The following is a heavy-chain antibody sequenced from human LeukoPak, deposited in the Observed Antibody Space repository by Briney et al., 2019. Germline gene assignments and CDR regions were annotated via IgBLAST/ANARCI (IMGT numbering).Heavy chain of an antibody. CDR2: INHSGST. J-gene: IGHJ3*02. V-gene: IGHV4-34*01. Sequence: SETRSLTCAVYGGSFSGYYWSWIRQPPGKGLEWIGEINHSGSTNYNPSLKSRVTISVDTSKNQFSLKLSSVTAADTAVYYCARASITMVRGAPRYAFDIWGQGTMVTVSS. CDR1: GGSFSGYY. CDR3: ARASITMVRGAPRYAFDI. D-gene: IGHD3-10*01.